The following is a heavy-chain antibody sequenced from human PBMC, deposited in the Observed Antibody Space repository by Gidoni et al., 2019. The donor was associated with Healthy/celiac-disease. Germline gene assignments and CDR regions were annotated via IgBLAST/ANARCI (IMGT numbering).Heavy chain of an antibody. D-gene: IGHD3-3*01. CDR3: ARGGKRITIFGVVIRRYNWFDP. CDR2: IYPGDSDT. V-gene: IGHV5-51*01. J-gene: IGHJ5*02. CDR1: GYSFTSYW. Sequence: EVQLVQSGAEVKKPGESLKISCKGSGYSFTSYWIGWVRQMPGKGLEWMGIIYPGDSDTRYSPSCQGQVTISADKSISTAYLQWSSLKASDTAMYYCARGGKRITIFGVVIRRYNWFDPWGQGTLVTVSS.